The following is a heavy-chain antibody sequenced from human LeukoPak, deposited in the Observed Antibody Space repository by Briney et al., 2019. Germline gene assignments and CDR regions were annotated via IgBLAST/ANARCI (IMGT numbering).Heavy chain of an antibody. V-gene: IGHV3-30*18. D-gene: IGHD3-10*01. Sequence: PGRSLRLSCAASGFTFSSYGMHWVRQAPGKGLEWVAVISYDGGNKYYADSVKGRFTISRDNSKNTLYLQMNSLRAEDTAVYYCAKDRPPYYYGSGSYYVSYMDVWGKGTTVTVSS. CDR2: ISYDGGNK. CDR3: AKDRPPYYYGSGSYYVSYMDV. J-gene: IGHJ6*03. CDR1: GFTFSSYG.